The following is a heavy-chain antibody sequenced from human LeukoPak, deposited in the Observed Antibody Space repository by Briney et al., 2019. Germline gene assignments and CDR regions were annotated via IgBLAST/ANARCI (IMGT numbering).Heavy chain of an antibody. CDR3: ARDANWSSDN. Sequence: GESLRLSCASSGFTFSSYSMNWIRQAPGKGLEWVSSMTASSSHIRYADVVKGRFTISRDNAKNSLYLQMNSLTADDTGFYYSARDANWSSDNWGQGTLVTVSS. CDR2: MTASSSHI. D-gene: IGHD1-1*01. J-gene: IGHJ4*02. CDR1: GFTFSSYS. V-gene: IGHV3-21*03.